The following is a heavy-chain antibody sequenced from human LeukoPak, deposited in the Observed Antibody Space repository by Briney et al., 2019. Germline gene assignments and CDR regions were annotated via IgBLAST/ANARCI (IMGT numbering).Heavy chain of an antibody. J-gene: IGHJ4*02. CDR1: GFTFSDHF. Sequence: GGSLRLSCAASGFTFSDHFLDWVRQAPGKGLEWVGRTRNKANSHITEYAASVKGRFTISRDDSKNSLYLQMSSLKTDDTAMYYCASIRGTFGYWGQGTLVTASS. CDR3: ASIRGTFGY. D-gene: IGHD1-26*01. V-gene: IGHV3-72*01. CDR2: TRNKANSHIT.